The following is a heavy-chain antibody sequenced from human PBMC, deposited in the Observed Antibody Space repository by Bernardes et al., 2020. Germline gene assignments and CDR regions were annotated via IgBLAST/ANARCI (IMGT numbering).Heavy chain of an antibody. D-gene: IGHD3-10*01. CDR1: RNTFTSYY. V-gene: IGHV1-46*01. J-gene: IGHJ5*02. CDR3: ARDRGDSGFDP. CDR2: LNPSDGST. Sequence: ASVKVSCKASRNTFTSYYMHWVRQAPGQGLEWMGILNPSDGSTSYTQKFQGRVTMTRDTSTSTVYMELTSLRSEDTAVYYCARDRGDSGFDPWGQGTLVTVSS.